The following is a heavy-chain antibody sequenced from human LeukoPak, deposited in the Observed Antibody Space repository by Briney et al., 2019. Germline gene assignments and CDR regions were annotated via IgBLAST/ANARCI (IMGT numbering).Heavy chain of an antibody. J-gene: IGHJ4*02. CDR2: IYYSGST. V-gene: IGHV4-39*01. CDR3: ARQFHYGSGSY. CDR1: GGSISSSSYY. Sequence: SETLSLTCTVSGGSISSSSYYWGWIRQPPGKGLEWIGSIYYSGSTYYNPSLKSRVTISVDTSKNQFSLKLSSVTAADTAVYYCARQFHYGSGSYWGQGTLVTVSS. D-gene: IGHD3-10*01.